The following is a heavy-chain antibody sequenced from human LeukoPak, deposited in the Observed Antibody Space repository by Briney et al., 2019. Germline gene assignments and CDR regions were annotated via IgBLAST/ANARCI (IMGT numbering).Heavy chain of an antibody. CDR2: INPSGGST. Sequence: ASVKVSCKASGYTFTSYYMHWVRQAPGQGLEWMGIINPSGGSTSYAQKFQGRVTMTRDMSTSTVYMELSSLRSEDTAVYYCARDSARDGYNFDFGYWGHGTLVTVSS. V-gene: IGHV1-46*01. D-gene: IGHD5-24*01. CDR3: ARDSARDGYNFDFGY. CDR1: GYTFTSYY. J-gene: IGHJ4*01.